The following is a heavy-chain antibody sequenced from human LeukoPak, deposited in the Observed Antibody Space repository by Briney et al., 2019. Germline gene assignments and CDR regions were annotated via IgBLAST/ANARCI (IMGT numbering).Heavy chain of an antibody. CDR1: GYSFTSHY. CDR3: ARDLGYSSSEDWFDP. Sequence: GASVKVSCKASGYSFTSHYMHWVRQAPGQGLEWLGLINPSGSSTLYAQKFQGGVTMTRDTSISTAYMELSRLRSDDTAVYYCARDLGYSSSEDWFDPWGQGTLVTVSS. D-gene: IGHD6-13*01. CDR2: INPSGSST. V-gene: IGHV1-46*01. J-gene: IGHJ5*02.